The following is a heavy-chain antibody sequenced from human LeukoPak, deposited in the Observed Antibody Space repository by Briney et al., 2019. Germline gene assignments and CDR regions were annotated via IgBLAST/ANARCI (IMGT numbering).Heavy chain of an antibody. CDR3: TTEGVIAAATYGMDV. D-gene: IGHD6-13*01. Sequence: GGSLRLSCAASGFTFSNAWMSWVRQAPGKGLKWVGRIKSKADGGTTDYAAPVKGRFTISRDDSKNTLYLQMNSPKTEDTAVYYCTTEGVIAAATYGMDVWGQGTTVTVSS. V-gene: IGHV3-15*01. CDR1: GFTFSNAW. J-gene: IGHJ6*02. CDR2: IKSKADGGTT.